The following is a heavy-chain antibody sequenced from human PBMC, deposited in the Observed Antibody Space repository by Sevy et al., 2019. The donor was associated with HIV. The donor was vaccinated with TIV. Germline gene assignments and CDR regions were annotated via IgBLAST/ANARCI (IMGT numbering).Heavy chain of an antibody. J-gene: IGHJ3*02. CDR2: ISGSSSYI. D-gene: IGHD3-10*01. CDR3: ARVGHVWFGEIHAFDI. V-gene: IGHV3-21*01. Sequence: GGSLRLSCAASGFTFSSYGMNWVRQAPGKGLEWVSSISGSSSYIYYADSVKGRFTISRDNAKNTLYLQMNSLRAEDRAVYYSARVGHVWFGEIHAFDIWGQGTLVTVS. CDR1: GFTFSSYG.